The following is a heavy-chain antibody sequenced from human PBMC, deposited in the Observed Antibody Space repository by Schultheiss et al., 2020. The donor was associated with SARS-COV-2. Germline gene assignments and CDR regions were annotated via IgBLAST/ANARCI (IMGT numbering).Heavy chain of an antibody. CDR1: GFTFSSYA. Sequence: GGSLRLSCAASGFTFSSYAMSWVRQAPGKGLEWVAVISYDGSNKYYADSVKGRFTISRDNSKNTLYLQMNSLRAEDTAVYYCAKGPKYSGRSTGMDVWGQGTTVTVSS. J-gene: IGHJ6*02. CDR3: AKGPKYSGRSTGMDV. CDR2: ISYDGSNK. D-gene: IGHD1-26*01. V-gene: IGHV3-30*18.